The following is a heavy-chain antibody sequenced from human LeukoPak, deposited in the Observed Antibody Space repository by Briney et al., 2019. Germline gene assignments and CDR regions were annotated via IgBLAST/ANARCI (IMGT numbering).Heavy chain of an antibody. CDR2: FDPEDGET. Sequence: ASVKVSCKASGYTFTAYHMHWVRQAPGKGLEWMGGFDPEDGETIYAQKFQGRVTMTEDTSTDTAYMELSSLRSEDTAVYYCTSLVVGLYYFDYWGQGTLVTVSS. CDR3: TSLVVGLYYFDY. CDR1: GYTFTAYH. D-gene: IGHD3-22*01. V-gene: IGHV1-24*01. J-gene: IGHJ4*02.